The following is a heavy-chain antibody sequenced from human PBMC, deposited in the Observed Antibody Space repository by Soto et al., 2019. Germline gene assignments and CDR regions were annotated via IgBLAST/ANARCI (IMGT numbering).Heavy chain of an antibody. D-gene: IGHD3-22*01. J-gene: IGHJ4*02. V-gene: IGHV3-21*01. Sequence: EVQLVESGGGLVKPGGSLRLSCAASGFTFSSYSMNWVRQAPGKGLEWVSSISSSSSYIYYADSAKGRFTISRDNAKNSLYLQMNSLRAEDTAVYYCATGEYYYDSSGYYYCWGQGTLVTVSS. CDR2: ISSSSSYI. CDR3: ATGEYYYDSSGYYYC. CDR1: GFTFSSYS.